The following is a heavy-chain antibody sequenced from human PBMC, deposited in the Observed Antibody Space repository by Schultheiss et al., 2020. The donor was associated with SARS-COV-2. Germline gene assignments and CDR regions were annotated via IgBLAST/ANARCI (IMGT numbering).Heavy chain of an antibody. J-gene: IGHJ6*02. CDR2: IYYSGST. CDR1: GGSISSSSYY. D-gene: IGHD2-2*01. Sequence: SQTLSLTCTVSGGSISSSSYYWGWIRQPPGKGLEWIGYIYYSGSTYYNPSLKSRVTISVDTSKNQFSLKLSSVTAADTAVYYCASPYCSSTSCYHGMDVWGQGTTVTVSS. V-gene: IGHV4-31*03. CDR3: ASPYCSSTSCYHGMDV.